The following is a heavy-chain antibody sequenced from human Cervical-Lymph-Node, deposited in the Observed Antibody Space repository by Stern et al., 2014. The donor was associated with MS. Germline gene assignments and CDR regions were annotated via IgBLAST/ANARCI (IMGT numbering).Heavy chain of an antibody. D-gene: IGHD2-21*01. CDR1: GYIFTNFD. V-gene: IGHV1-8*01. CDR2: MSTNSGST. J-gene: IGHJ6*02. Sequence: QVQLVQSGAEVKKPGASVKVSCQASGYIFTNFDVTWVRQAPGQVLEWLGWMSTNSGSTAYAQNFQDRVTMTRDTSMNTAYMELTALTPEDTAIYYCARFSDSLIALDVWGQGTTVIVSS. CDR3: ARFSDSLIALDV.